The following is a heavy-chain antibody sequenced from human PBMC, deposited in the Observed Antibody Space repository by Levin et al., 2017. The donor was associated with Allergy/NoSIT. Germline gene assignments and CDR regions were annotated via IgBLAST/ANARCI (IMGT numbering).Heavy chain of an antibody. J-gene: IGHJ4*02. Sequence: GESLKISCAASGFTFSNAWMSWVRQAPGKGLEWVGRIKSKTDGGTTDYAAPVKGRFTISRDDSKNTLYLQMNSLKTEDTAVYYCTTDLSGSYYPFDYWGQGTLVTVSS. CDR2: IKSKTDGGTT. V-gene: IGHV3-15*01. CDR1: GFTFSNAW. CDR3: TTDLSGSYYPFDY. D-gene: IGHD1-26*01.